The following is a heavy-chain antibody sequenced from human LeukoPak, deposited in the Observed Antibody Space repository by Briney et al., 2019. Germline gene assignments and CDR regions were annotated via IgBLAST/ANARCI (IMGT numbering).Heavy chain of an antibody. J-gene: IGHJ3*02. CDR2: INPNSGGT. V-gene: IGHV1-2*06. CDR3: AREASSGSGSFDI. Sequence: ASVKVSCKASGYTFTGYYMHWVRQAPGQGLEWMGRINPNSGGTNYAQKFQGRVTMTRDTSISTAYMELSRLRSDDTAVYYCAREASSGSGSFDIWGQGTMVTVSS. CDR1: GYTFTGYY. D-gene: IGHD3-22*01.